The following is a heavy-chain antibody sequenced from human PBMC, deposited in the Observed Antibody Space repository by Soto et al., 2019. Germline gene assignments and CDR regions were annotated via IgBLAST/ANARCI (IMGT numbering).Heavy chain of an antibody. CDR2: IWYDGSNE. Sequence: PGGTLRLSCAAAGTTYSRYAMQWVREAPGNGLEWVAVIWYDGSNEDYADSVKGRFTISRDNSKNTLFLQMNSLRVEDTAVYYCAREEAGTFDGWGQGT. J-gene: IGHJ4*02. V-gene: IGHV3-33*01. CDR1: GTTYSRYA. D-gene: IGHD1-1*01. CDR3: AREEAGTFDG.